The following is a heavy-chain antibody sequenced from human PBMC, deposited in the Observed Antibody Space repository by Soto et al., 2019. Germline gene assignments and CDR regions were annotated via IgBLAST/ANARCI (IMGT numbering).Heavy chain of an antibody. CDR1: GGSISSSSYY. D-gene: IGHD3-10*01. Sequence: ETLSLTCTVSGGSISSSSYYWGWIRQPPGKGLEWIGSIYYSGSTYYNPSLKSRVTISVDTSKNQFSLKLSSVTAADTAVYYCAREGITMVRGVIIADYYYYGMDVWGQGTTVTVSS. V-gene: IGHV4-39*02. CDR3: AREGITMVRGVIIADYYYYGMDV. J-gene: IGHJ6*02. CDR2: IYYSGST.